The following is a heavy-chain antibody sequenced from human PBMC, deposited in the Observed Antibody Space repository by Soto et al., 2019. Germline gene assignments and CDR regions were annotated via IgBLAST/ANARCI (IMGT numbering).Heavy chain of an antibody. J-gene: IGHJ4*02. CDR2: IFSDEAK. V-gene: IGHV2-26*01. CDR3: ARIGXXXXXXXXXXXXNFDY. Sequence: QVTLKESGPVLVKPTETLTLTCXVSGFSLWNTRVGVAWIRQPPGKALEWLAHIFSDEAKSYNTSLRSRLTISKDTSKSQVVLTMANMDPVDTGTYFCARIGXXXXXXXXXXXXNFDYWGQGTLVTVPS. CDR1: GFSLWNTRVG.